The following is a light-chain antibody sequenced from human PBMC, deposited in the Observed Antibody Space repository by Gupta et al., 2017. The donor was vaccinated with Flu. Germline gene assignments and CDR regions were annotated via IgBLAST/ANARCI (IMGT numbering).Light chain of an antibody. CDR1: QGIAKS. CDR2: TES. Sequence: DIQMTQSPSSLSASVGDTVTITCRASQGIAKSVACFQRKRGKGPWSLINTESKLQSGVPSKFCGSGSGTDFILTINTLQREDFATCHCQQYKTSLFGGGTKVEIK. V-gene: IGKV1-16*02. CDR3: QQYKTSL. J-gene: IGKJ4*01.